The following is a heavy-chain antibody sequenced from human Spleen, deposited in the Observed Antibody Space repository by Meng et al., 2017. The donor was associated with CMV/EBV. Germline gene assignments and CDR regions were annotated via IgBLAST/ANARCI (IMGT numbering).Heavy chain of an antibody. Sequence: AVSGGSISSSAYSWSCIRQPPGKGLEWIGYIYHSGSTDYNPSLKSRVTISVDRSKNQLSLKLSSVTAADTAVYFCARALAGDGYNLDYWGQETLVTVSS. CDR3: ARALAGDGYNLDY. V-gene: IGHV4-30-2*01. D-gene: IGHD5-24*01. J-gene: IGHJ4*02. CDR1: GGSISSSAYS. CDR2: IYHSGST.